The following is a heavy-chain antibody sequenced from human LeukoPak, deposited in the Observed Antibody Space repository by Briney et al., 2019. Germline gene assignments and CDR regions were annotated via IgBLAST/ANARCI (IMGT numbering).Heavy chain of an antibody. Sequence: GGSLRLACEAYGLTFSNFAMSWIRQAPGKGLEWVSAISGSGENTHYADSVQGRFIISRDNSKKTMYLQMNSLRGEDTAVYYCAKGSTYFYGSGTTDDAFDIWGQGTMVTVSS. CDR1: GLTFSNFA. D-gene: IGHD3-10*01. V-gene: IGHV3-23*01. J-gene: IGHJ3*02. CDR3: AKGSTYFYGSGTTDDAFDI. CDR2: ISGSGENT.